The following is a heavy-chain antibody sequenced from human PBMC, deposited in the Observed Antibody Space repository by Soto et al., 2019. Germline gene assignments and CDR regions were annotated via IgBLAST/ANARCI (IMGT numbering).Heavy chain of an antibody. D-gene: IGHD6-6*01. J-gene: IGHJ3*02. CDR1: GFTFSSYG. CDR2: IWYDGSNK. Sequence: GGSLRLSCAASGFTFSSYGMHWVRQAPGKGLEWVAVIWYDGSNKYYADSVKGRFTISRDNSKNTLYLQMNSLRAEDTAVYYCARDIRVAARPSGDTGAFDIWGQGTMVTVSS. CDR3: ARDIRVAARPSGDTGAFDI. V-gene: IGHV3-33*01.